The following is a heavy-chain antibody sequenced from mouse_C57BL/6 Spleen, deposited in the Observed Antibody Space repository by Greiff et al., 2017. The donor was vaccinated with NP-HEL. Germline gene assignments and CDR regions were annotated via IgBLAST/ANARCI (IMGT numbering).Heavy chain of an antibody. CDR2: ISSGSSTI. Sequence: EVLLVESGGGLVKPGGSLTLSCAASGFTFSDYGMHWVRQAPEKGLEWVAYISSGSSTIYYADTVKGRFTISRDNAKNTLFLQMTSLWSEDTATYYCARGLYYGSSPYAMDYWGQGTSVTVSS. D-gene: IGHD2-1*01. J-gene: IGHJ4*01. V-gene: IGHV5-17*01. CDR1: GFTFSDYG. CDR3: ARGLYYGSSPYAMDY.